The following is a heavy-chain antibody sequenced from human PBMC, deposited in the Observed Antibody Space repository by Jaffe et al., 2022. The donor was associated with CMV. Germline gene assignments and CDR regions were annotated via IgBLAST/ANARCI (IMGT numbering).Heavy chain of an antibody. CDR3: ARLEEDHRNWFDP. J-gene: IGHJ5*02. CDR1: GGSISSSSYY. D-gene: IGHD1-1*01. V-gene: IGHV4-39*01. Sequence: QLQLQESGPGLVKPSETLSLTCTVSGGSISSSSYYWGWIRQPPGKGLEWIGSIYYSGSTYYNPSLKSRVTISVDTSKNQFSLKLSSVTAADTAVYYCARLEEDHRNWFDPWGQGTLVTVSS. CDR2: IYYSGST.